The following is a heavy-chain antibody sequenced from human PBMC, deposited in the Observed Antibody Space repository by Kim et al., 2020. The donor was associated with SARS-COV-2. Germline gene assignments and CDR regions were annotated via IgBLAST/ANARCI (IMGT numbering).Heavy chain of an antibody. CDR2: T. D-gene: IGHD6-13*01. J-gene: IGHJ4*02. CDR3: AGGYQGSWADS. V-gene: IGHV6-1*01. Sequence: TDYAVSLRSRITINSDTSKNQFSLQLSSTTPEDTAVYYCAGGYQGSWADSWGQGTLVTVSS.